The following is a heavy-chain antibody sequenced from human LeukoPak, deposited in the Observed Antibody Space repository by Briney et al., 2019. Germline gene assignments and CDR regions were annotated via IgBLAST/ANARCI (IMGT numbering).Heavy chain of an antibody. D-gene: IGHD4-17*01. CDR1: GFTFSSSA. V-gene: IGHV3-23*01. CDR2: ISGSGGTT. CDR3: AKDLSVTRGWFDP. J-gene: IGHJ5*02. Sequence: GGSLRLSCAASGFTFSSSAMNWVRQAPGKGLEWVSSISGSGGTTYYADSVKGRFTISRDNSKNTLYLQMNSLRAEDTAVYYCAKDLSVTRGWFDPWGQGTLVTVSS.